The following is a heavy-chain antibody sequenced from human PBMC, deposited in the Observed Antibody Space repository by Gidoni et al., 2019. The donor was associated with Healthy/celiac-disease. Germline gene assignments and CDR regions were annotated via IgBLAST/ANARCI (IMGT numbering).Heavy chain of an antibody. CDR3: ARQGVIAFFGY. CDR1: GGSISSSSYY. Sequence: QLQLQESGPGLVKPSETLSLTCPASGGSISSSSYYWGWIRQPPGKGLEWIGSIYYSGSTYYNPSIKSRVTISVDTSKNQFSLKLSSVTAADTAVYYCARQGVIAFFGYWGQGTLVTVSS. CDR2: IYYSGST. J-gene: IGHJ4*02. D-gene: IGHD2-21*01. V-gene: IGHV4-39*01.